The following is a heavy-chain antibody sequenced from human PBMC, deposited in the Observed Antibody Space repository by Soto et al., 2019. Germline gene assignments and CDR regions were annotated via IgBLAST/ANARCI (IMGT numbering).Heavy chain of an antibody. D-gene: IGHD1-20*01. Sequence: ASVKVSCKASGYTFTSYAMHWVRQAPGQRLEWMGWINAGNGNTKYSQKFQGRVTITRDTSASTAYMELSSLRSEDTAVYYCARPSRYNKAYYYYYGMDVWGQGTTVTVS. V-gene: IGHV1-3*01. J-gene: IGHJ6*02. CDR3: ARPSRYNKAYYYYYGMDV. CDR1: GYTFTSYA. CDR2: INAGNGNT.